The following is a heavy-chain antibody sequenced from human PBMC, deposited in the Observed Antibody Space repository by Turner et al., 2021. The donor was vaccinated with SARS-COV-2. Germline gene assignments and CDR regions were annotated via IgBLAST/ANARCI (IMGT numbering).Heavy chain of an antibody. J-gene: IGHJ5*02. V-gene: IGHV3-21*01. CDR3: AGGTYYYDSSVYSGTNWFDP. CDR2: IGSSSSYI. CDR1: GCTFSSYT. D-gene: IGHD3-22*01. Sequence: EVQLVESGGGLVKPGGSLRLSCAASGCTFSSYTMYCVRQAPGKGLEWVSSIGSSSSYIYYADSVKGRFTISRDNAKNSLYLQMNSLRAEDTAVYYCAGGTYYYDSSVYSGTNWFDPWGQGTLVTVSS.